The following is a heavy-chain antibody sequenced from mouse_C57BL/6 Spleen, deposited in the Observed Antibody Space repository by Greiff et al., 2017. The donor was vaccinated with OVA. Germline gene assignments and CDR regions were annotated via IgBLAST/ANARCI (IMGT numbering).Heavy chain of an antibody. J-gene: IGHJ2*01. D-gene: IGHD2-4*01. CDR2: ISDGGSYT. V-gene: IGHV5-4*01. CDR1: GFTFSSYA. CDR3: ARDGRLRPFDY. Sequence: EVQRVESGGGLVKPGGSLKLSCAASGFTFSSYAMSWVRQTPEKRLEWVATISDGGSYTYYPDNVKGRFTISRDNAKNNLYLQMSHLKSEDTAMDYCARDGRLRPFDYWGQGTTLTVSS.